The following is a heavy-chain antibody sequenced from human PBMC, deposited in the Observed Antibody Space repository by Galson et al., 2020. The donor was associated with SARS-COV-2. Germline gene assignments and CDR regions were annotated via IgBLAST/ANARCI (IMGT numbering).Heavy chain of an antibody. V-gene: IGHV1-8*02. Sequence: ASVKVSCKASGYTFSNYDINWLRQAAGQGLEWMGWMNPNSGNTGYAQKFQGRVTMTRATSTNTAYMELSSLRSEDTAMYYGARGDSDCCGSSCFNYWGQGTLVTVSS. CDR3: ARGDSDCCGSSCFNY. D-gene: IGHD2-15*01. CDR1: GYTFSNYD. CDR2: MNPNSGNT. J-gene: IGHJ4*02.